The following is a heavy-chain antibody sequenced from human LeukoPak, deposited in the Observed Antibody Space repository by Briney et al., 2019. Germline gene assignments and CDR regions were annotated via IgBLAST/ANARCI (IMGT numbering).Heavy chain of an antibody. CDR2: ISSNGGST. CDR1: GFTFSTYA. D-gene: IGHD3-10*01. V-gene: IGHV3-64*01. CDR3: ARAFGGENFDY. Sequence: GGSLRLSCAASGFTFSTYAMHWVRQAPGKGLEYVSAISSNGGSTFYANSVKGGFTISRDNSKNTLYLQMGSLRAEDMAVYYCARAFGGENFDYWGQGTLVTVSS. J-gene: IGHJ4*02.